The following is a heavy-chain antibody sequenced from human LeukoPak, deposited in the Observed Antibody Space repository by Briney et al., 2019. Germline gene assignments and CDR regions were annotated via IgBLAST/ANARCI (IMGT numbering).Heavy chain of an antibody. Sequence: GGSLRLSCAASGFTVSSNYMSWVRQAPGKGLEWVSVIYSGGSTYYADSVKARFTISRDNSKNTLYLQMNSLRAEDTAVYYCARVPGDLSYFDYWGQGTLVTVSS. J-gene: IGHJ4*02. CDR3: ARVPGDLSYFDY. V-gene: IGHV3-53*01. CDR2: IYSGGST. CDR1: GFTVSSNY. D-gene: IGHD7-27*01.